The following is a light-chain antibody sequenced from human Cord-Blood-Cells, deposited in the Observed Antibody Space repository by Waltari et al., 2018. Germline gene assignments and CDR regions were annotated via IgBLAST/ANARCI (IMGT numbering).Light chain of an antibody. Sequence: DIQMTPSPSSLSSSVGDRVTIPCRASQSISSYLNWYQQKPGKAPKLLIYAASSLQSGVPSRFSGSGSGTDFTLTISCLQPEDFSTYYCQQSYSTPWTFGQGTKVEIK. CDR2: AAS. V-gene: IGKV1-39*01. J-gene: IGKJ1*01. CDR1: QSISSY. CDR3: QQSYSTPWT.